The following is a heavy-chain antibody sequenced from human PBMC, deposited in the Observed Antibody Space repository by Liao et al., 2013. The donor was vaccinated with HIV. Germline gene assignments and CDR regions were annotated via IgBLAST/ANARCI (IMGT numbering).Heavy chain of an antibody. J-gene: IGHJ4*02. V-gene: IGHV4-39*07. CDR2: VVDSGSG. D-gene: IGHD6-13*01. CDR3: AREGRYVAAAGHYFDY. Sequence: QLQLQESGPGLVKPSETLSLSCTVSGGSISGRSDCLWAWIRQPPGKGLEWIASVVDSGSGYSPSLKSRVTVSIDRPKNQFSLKLRSVTAADTAVYYCAREGRYVAAAGHYFDYWGQGALVTGLL. CDR1: GGSISGRSDC.